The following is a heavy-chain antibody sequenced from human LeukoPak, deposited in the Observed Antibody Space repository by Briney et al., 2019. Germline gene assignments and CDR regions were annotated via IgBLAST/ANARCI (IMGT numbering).Heavy chain of an antibody. D-gene: IGHD5-18*01. J-gene: IGHJ4*02. CDR2: ISESGSGT. CDR3: AKDIAQGYTFGYIEQDY. V-gene: IGHV3-23*01. Sequence: GGSLRLSCAVSGLTFSRYAMSWVRQAPGKGLEWVSAISESGSGTYYADSVKGRFTISRDNSKDTLSLQMNSLRAEDTAVYYCAKDIAQGYTFGYIEQDYWGQGTLVTVSS. CDR1: GLTFSRYA.